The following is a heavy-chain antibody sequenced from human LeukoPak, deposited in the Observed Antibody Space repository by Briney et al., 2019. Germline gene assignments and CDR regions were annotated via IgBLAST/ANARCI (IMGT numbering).Heavy chain of an antibody. CDR1: GFTFSSYS. CDR3: AASYCGGDCYYPTLIDY. Sequence: GGSLRLSCAASGFTFSSYSMNWVRQAPGKGLEWVSYISSSSSTIYYADSVKGRFTISRDNAKNSLYLQMNSLRAEDTAVYYCAASYCGGDCYYPTLIDYWGQGTLVIVSS. D-gene: IGHD2-21*02. CDR2: ISSSSSTI. J-gene: IGHJ4*02. V-gene: IGHV3-48*01.